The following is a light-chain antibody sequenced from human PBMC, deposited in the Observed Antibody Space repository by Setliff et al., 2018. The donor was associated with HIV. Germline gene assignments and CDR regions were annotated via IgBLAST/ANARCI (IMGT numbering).Light chain of an antibody. V-gene: IGLV2-14*03. CDR2: DVS. Sequence: LTQPASVSGSPGQSITISCTGSSSDVGAYKFVSWYQKRPGRAPELLIYDVSNRPSGISYRFSGSKSGNTASLTISGLQAEDEADYYCSSYSARSIIVFGGGTQLTVL. CDR1: SSDVGAYKF. J-gene: IGLJ2*01. CDR3: SSYSARSIIV.